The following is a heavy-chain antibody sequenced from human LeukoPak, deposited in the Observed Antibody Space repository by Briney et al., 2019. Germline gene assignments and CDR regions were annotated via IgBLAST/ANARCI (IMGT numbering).Heavy chain of an antibody. Sequence: GGSPRLSCAASGFTFSSYAMHWVRQAPGKGLEWVAVISYDGSNKYYADSVKGRFTISRDNSKNTLYLQMNSLRAEDTAVYYCARDDSGPDAFDIWGQGTMVTVSS. CDR3: ARDDSGPDAFDI. J-gene: IGHJ3*02. CDR1: GFTFSSYA. V-gene: IGHV3-30-3*01. D-gene: IGHD4/OR15-4a*01. CDR2: ISYDGSNK.